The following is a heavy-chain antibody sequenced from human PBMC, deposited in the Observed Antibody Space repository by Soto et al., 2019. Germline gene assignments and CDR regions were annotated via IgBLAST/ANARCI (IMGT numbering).Heavy chain of an antibody. Sequence: SVKVSCKASGGTFSSYAISWVRQAPGQGLEWMGGIIPIFGTANYAQKFQGRVTITADESTSTAYMELSSLRSEDTAVYYCARAETTVTPYPIFDYYYGMDVWGQGTTVTVSS. J-gene: IGHJ6*02. CDR3: ARAETTVTPYPIFDYYYGMDV. CDR2: IIPIFGTA. D-gene: IGHD4-17*01. CDR1: GGTFSSYA. V-gene: IGHV1-69*01.